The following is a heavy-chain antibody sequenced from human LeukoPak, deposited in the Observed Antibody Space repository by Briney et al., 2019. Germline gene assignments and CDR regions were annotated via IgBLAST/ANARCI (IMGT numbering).Heavy chain of an antibody. CDR3: AKGIVVDYYDSSGYSTSYYYYGMDV. CDR1: GFTFSSYS. D-gene: IGHD3-22*01. V-gene: IGHV3-21*04. CDR2: ISSSSSYI. J-gene: IGHJ6*02. Sequence: GGSLRLSCSASGFTFSSYSMNWVRQAPGKGLEWVSSISSSSSYIYYADSVKGRFTISRDNSKNTLYLQMNSLRAEDTAVYYCAKGIVVDYYDSSGYSTSYYYYGMDVWGQGTTVTVSS.